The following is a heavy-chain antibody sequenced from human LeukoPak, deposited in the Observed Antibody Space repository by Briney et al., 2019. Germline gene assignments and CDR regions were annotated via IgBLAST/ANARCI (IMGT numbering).Heavy chain of an antibody. J-gene: IGHJ4*02. CDR1: GFTFSSYE. D-gene: IGHD6-19*01. Sequence: GGSLRLSCAASGFTFSSYEMNWVRQAPGKGLEWVSYISSGSTIYDADSVKGRFTISRDNAKNSLYLQMNSLRAEDTAVYYCAREGIAVAGAPFVYWGQGTLVTVSS. V-gene: IGHV3-48*03. CDR3: AREGIAVAGAPFVY. CDR2: ISSGSTI.